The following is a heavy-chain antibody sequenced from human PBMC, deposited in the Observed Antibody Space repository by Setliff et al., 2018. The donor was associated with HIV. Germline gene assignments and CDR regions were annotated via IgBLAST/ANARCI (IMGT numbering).Heavy chain of an antibody. CDR2: IIPILGIA. Sequence: ASVKVSCKASGGTFSSYAISWVRQAPGQGLEWMGGIIPILGIANYAQKFQGRVTITADRSSSTAYMEIMSLRSDDTATYYCGRGVLYGLSEYWGPGTLVTVSS. J-gene: IGHJ4*02. V-gene: IGHV1-69*10. D-gene: IGHD3-10*01. CDR1: GGTFSSYA. CDR3: GRGVLYGLSEY.